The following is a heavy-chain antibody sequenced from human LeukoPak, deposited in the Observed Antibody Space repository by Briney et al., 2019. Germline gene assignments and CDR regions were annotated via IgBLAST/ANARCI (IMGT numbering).Heavy chain of an antibody. V-gene: IGHV4-39*01. J-gene: IGHJ4*02. CDR1: GGSIRSSNYC. CDR2: ITYGGST. Sequence: PSETLSLTCTVSGGSIRSSNYCWSWFRQPPGKELEWIASITYGGSTYYNPSLKSQVTISVDTSKNQFSLRLNSVTAADTAVYFCARYVVYGSGTYYFDYWGQGSLVTVSS. CDR3: ARYVVYGSGTYYFDY. D-gene: IGHD3-10*01.